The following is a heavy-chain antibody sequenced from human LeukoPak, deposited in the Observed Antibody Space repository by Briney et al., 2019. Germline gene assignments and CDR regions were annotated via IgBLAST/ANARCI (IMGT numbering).Heavy chain of an antibody. Sequence: GGSLRPSCAASGFTFSSYGMHWVRQAPGKGLEWVAFIRYDGSNKYYADSVKGRFTISRDNSKNTLYLQMNSLRAEDTAVYYCAKDRGLGLTGDEAGDYWGQGTLVTVSS. J-gene: IGHJ4*02. CDR1: GFTFSSYG. CDR2: IRYDGSNK. V-gene: IGHV3-30*02. D-gene: IGHD7-27*01. CDR3: AKDRGLGLTGDEAGDY.